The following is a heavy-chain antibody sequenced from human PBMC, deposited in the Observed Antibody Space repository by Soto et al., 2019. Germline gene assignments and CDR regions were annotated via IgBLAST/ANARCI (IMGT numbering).Heavy chain of an antibody. V-gene: IGHV3-30*14. Sequence: GGSLRLSCAASGFAFSTYAMHWVRQTPGKGLEWVALISYDGRNKYYADSVKGRFTISRDNSKNTLYLQMNSLRVEDTAVYYCARVLLELWPVDYWGQGTLVTVSS. J-gene: IGHJ4*02. D-gene: IGHD3-16*01. CDR3: ARVLLELWPVDY. CDR1: GFAFSTYA. CDR2: ISYDGRNK.